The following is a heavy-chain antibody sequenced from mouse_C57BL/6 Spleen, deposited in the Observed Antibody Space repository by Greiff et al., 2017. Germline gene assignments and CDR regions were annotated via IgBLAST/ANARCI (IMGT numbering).Heavy chain of an antibody. Sequence: EVQLQQSGPELVKPGASVQMSCKASGYTFTDYNMHWVKQSHGKSLEWIGYINPNNGGTSYNQKFKGKATLTVNKSSSTAYMELRSLTSEASAVYYCAMYSNYWFAYWGQGTLVTVSA. CDR1: GYTFTDYN. D-gene: IGHD2-5*01. J-gene: IGHJ3*01. CDR2: INPNNGGT. V-gene: IGHV1-22*01. CDR3: AMYSNYWFAY.